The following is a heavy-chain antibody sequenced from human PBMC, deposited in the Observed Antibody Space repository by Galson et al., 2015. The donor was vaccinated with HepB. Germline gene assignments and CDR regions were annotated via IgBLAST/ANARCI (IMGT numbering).Heavy chain of an antibody. CDR3: ARPIPRGIAAAGTFGY. CDR1: GFTFSSYS. Sequence: SLRLSCAASGFTFSSYSMNWVRQAPGKGLEWVSSISSSSSYIYYADSVKGRFTISRDNAKNSLYLQMNSLRAEDTAVYYCARPIPRGIAAAGTFGYWGQGTLVTVSS. D-gene: IGHD6-13*01. V-gene: IGHV3-21*01. J-gene: IGHJ4*02. CDR2: ISSSSSYI.